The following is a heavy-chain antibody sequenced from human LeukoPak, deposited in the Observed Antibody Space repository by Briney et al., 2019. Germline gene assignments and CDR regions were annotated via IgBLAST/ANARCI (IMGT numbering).Heavy chain of an antibody. CDR3: ARDDFWSGSSPNFDY. J-gene: IGHJ4*02. D-gene: IGHD3-3*01. V-gene: IGHV4-39*07. Sequence: PSETLSLTCTVSGGSISSYYWSWIRQPPGKGLEWIGSIYYSGSTYYNPSLKSRVTISVDTSKNQFSLKLSSVTAADTAVYYCARDDFWSGSSPNFDYWGQGTLVTVSS. CDR1: GGSISSYY. CDR2: IYYSGST.